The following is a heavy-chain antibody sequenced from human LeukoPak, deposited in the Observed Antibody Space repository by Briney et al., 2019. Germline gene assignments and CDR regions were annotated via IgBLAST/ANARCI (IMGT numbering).Heavy chain of an antibody. D-gene: IGHD3-3*01. CDR1: GFTFNNYC. CDR3: ARDLTDDFWSGYHFDY. V-gene: IGHV3-21*01. CDR2: ISSSSNYI. J-gene: IGHJ4*02. Sequence: AGGSLRLSCAASGFTFNNYCMNWVRQAPGKGLEWVSSISSSSNYIYYADSVKGRFTISRDNAKNSLYLQMNSLRAKDTAVYYCARDLTDDFWSGYHFDYWGQGTLATVSS.